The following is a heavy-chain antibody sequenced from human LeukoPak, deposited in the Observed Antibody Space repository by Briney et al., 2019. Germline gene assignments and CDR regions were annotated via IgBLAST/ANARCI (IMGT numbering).Heavy chain of an antibody. J-gene: IGHJ4*02. CDR1: GYTFTSYY. D-gene: IGHD6-19*01. CDR2: INPSGGST. V-gene: IGHV1-46*01. CDR3: TRDVAGYSSGWYFDY. Sequence: ASVKVSCKASGYTFTSYYMHWVRQAPGQGLEWMGIINPSGGSTSYAQKFQGRVTMTRDTSTSTVYMELSSLRSEDTAVYYCTRDVAGYSSGWYFDYWGQGTLVTVSS.